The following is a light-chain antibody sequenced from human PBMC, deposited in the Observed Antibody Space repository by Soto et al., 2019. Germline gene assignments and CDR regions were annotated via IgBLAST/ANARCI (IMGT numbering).Light chain of an antibody. CDR3: QQSGDTPPWT. V-gene: IGKV1-39*01. CDR2: ATS. Sequence: DIQMTQSPSSLSASVGDRVTITCRASQSISKYLNWYQHKPGRVPTLLIYATSSLQSGVPSRFSGSGSGTEFTLTIRSLQPEDFASYYCQQSGDTPPWTFGQGTKVDIK. CDR1: QSISKY. J-gene: IGKJ1*01.